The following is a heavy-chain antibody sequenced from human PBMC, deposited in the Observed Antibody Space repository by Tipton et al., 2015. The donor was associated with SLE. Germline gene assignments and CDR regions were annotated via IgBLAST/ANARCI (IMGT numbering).Heavy chain of an antibody. J-gene: IGHJ6*03. CDR3: ATEGSGWSHYMDV. CDR1: GGSISSINW. V-gene: IGHV4-4*02. Sequence: TLSLTCAVSGGSISSINWWSWVRQPPGKGLEWMGSIYHSGSTYYNSSLESRVTISVDTSKNHFSLKLTSVTTADTAVYYCATEGSGWSHYMDVWGKGTTVTGSS. D-gene: IGHD6-19*01. CDR2: IYHSGST.